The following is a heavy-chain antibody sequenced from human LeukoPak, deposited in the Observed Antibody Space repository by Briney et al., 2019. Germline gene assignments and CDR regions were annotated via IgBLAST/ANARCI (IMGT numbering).Heavy chain of an antibody. CDR3: ASQYSSGWPYYYYYGMDV. CDR2: IYYSGST. V-gene: IGHV4-39*07. CDR1: GGFISSSSYY. D-gene: IGHD6-19*01. J-gene: IGHJ6*02. Sequence: SETLSLTCTVSGGFISSSSYYWGWIRQPPGKGLEWIGSIYYSGSTYYNPSLKSRVTISVDTSKNQFSLKLSPVTAADTAVYYCASQYSSGWPYYYYYGMDVWGQGTTVTVSS.